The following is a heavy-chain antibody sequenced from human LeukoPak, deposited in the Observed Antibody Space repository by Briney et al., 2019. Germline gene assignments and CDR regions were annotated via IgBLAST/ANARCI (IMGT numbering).Heavy chain of an antibody. CDR2: IYPGDSNT. J-gene: IGHJ6*02. V-gene: IGHV5-51*01. CDR3: ARIGVVVAATHYYYYGMDV. D-gene: IGHD2-15*01. CDR1: GYSFTSYW. Sequence: GESLKISCKGSGYSFTSYWIGWVRQMPGKGLEWMGIIYPGDSNTRYSSSFQGQVTISADKSISTAYLQWSSLKASDTAMYYCARIGVVVAATHYYYYGMDVWGQGTTVTVSS.